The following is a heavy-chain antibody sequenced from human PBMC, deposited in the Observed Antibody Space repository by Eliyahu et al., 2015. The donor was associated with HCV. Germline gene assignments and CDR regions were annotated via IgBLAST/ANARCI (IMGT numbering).Heavy chain of an antibody. J-gene: IGHJ4*02. V-gene: IGHV4-61*01. D-gene: IGHD5-12*01. CDR3: ARDGGARGYELDF. CDR2: IHFRGGT. CDR1: GGSVSSGSYY. Sequence: QVQLQESGPGLVKPSETLSLTCSVSGGSVSSGSYYWSWIRQPPGKGPELVWAIHFRGGTHYNPSLKSRVTISVDTSKNQFSLKLSSVTAADSAVYYCARDGGARGYELDFWGQGTLVTVSS.